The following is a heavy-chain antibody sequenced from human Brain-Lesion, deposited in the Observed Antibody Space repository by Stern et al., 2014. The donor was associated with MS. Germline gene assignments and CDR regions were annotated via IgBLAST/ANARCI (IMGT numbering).Heavy chain of an antibody. CDR3: ARRVLVAMGGYPKTLDV. J-gene: IGHJ6*02. Sequence: VQLGQSGGVLVQPGGSLKLSCAASGFTFSRYWMNWVRQAPGKGLEWVANIKEDGSEQYYVDSVKGRFTRSRDNAKNSLYLQMNSLRAEDTAVYYCARRVLVAMGGYPKTLDVWGRGTTVTVSS. CDR1: GFTFSRYW. CDR2: IKEDGSEQ. V-gene: IGHV3-7*01. D-gene: IGHD2-2*01.